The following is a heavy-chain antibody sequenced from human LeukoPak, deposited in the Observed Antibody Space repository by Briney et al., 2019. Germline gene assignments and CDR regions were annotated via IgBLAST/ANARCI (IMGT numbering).Heavy chain of an antibody. J-gene: IGHJ4*02. Sequence: GRSLRLSCAASGFTISDSAMSWVRQAPGKGLEWVSTVNSGGGTSYADSVRGRFTISRDNSKNTLFLQMNTLRAEDTAVYYCARGSGVYYDSSGYVDYWGQGTLVTVSS. D-gene: IGHD3-22*01. CDR1: GFTISDSA. CDR3: ARGSGVYYDSSGYVDY. V-gene: IGHV3-23*01. CDR2: VNSGGGT.